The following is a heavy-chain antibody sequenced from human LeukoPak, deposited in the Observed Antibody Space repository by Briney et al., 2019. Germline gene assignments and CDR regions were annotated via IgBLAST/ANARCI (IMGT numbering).Heavy chain of an antibody. V-gene: IGHV3-30*02. CDR2: IRYDGSNK. J-gene: IGHJ4*02. CDR3: AKDRGYCSGGSCYPHLGY. D-gene: IGHD2-15*01. Sequence: PGGSLRLSCAASGFTFSSYGMHWVRQAPGKGLEWVAFIRYDGSNKYYADSVKGRFTTSRDNSKNTLYLQMNSLRAEDTAVYYCAKDRGYCSGGSCYPHLGYWGQGTLVTVSS. CDR1: GFTFSSYG.